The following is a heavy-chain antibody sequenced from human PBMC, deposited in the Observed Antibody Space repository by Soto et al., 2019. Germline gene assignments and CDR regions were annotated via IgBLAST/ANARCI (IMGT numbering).Heavy chain of an antibody. CDR2: INHRGST. CDR3: ARTDIVTTNWFDP. D-gene: IGHD5-12*01. J-gene: IGHJ5*02. V-gene: IGHV4-34*02. CDR1: GESFIGYY. Sequence: QVHLQQWGAGLLKPSETLSLTCAVYGESFIGYYWTWIRQPPGKGLEWIGEINHRGSTNYNPSLKSRVSISIDTSKNQFSLKLTSVPAAVTSVYYCARTDIVTTNWFDPWGQGTLVTVSS.